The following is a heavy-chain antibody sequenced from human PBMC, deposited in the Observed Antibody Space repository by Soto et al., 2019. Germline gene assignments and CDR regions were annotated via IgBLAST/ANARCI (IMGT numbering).Heavy chain of an antibody. J-gene: IGHJ4*02. CDR2: IYYSGST. V-gene: IGHV4-31*03. CDR3: ARNYYDSSGYYYCFDY. CDR1: GGSISSGGYY. D-gene: IGHD3-22*01. Sequence: TLSLTCTVSGGSISSGGYYWSWIRQHPGKGLEWIGYIYYSGSTYYNPSLKSRVTISVDTSKNQFSLKLSSVTAADTAVYYCARNYYDSSGYYYCFDYWGQGTLVTVSS.